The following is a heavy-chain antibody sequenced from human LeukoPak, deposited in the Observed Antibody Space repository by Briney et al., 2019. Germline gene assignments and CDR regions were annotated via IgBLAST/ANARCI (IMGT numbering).Heavy chain of an antibody. D-gene: IGHD1-26*01. V-gene: IGHV1-69*05. CDR2: TIPMFGSV. CDR1: GDIFNNFS. CDR3: ARVGRSRGALPNPNHYLDV. J-gene: IGHJ6*03. Sequence: ASVKVSCKASGDIFNNFSISWVRQAPGEGLEWVGDTIPMFGSVNYAEKLQGRVTITTDHSTSTAFLELSSLSSEDTAVYYCARVGRSRGALPNPNHYLDVWGKGTTVIVSS.